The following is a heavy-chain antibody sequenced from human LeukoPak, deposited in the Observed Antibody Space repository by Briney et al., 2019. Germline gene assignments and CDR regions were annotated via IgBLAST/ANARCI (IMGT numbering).Heavy chain of an antibody. CDR2: IYTSGST. CDR3: ARESDYINTGIVGAGYYYGMDV. Sequence: SETLSLTCTVSGGSISSYYWSWIRQPAGKGLEWIGRIYTSGSTNYNPSLKSRVTMSVDTSKNQFSLKLSSVTAADTAVYYCARESDYINTGIVGAGYYYGMDVWGQGTTVTVSS. D-gene: IGHD1-26*01. CDR1: GGSISSYY. J-gene: IGHJ6*02. V-gene: IGHV4-4*07.